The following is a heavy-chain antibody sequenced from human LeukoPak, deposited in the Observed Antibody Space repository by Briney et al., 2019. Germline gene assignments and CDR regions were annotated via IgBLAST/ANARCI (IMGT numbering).Heavy chain of an antibody. CDR3: ASGGVVGPSTYWFYDL. D-gene: IGHD1-26*01. CDR2: IRQDGREI. V-gene: IGHV3-7*01. Sequence: GGSLRLSCAASGFVFSRNWMTWVRQAPGKGLEWVANIRQDGREIYYVDSVKGRFTISRDNAKSSMYLQMNSLRAEDTAVYYCASGGVVGPSTYWFYDLWGRGTRVTVSS. J-gene: IGHJ2*01. CDR1: GFVFSRNW.